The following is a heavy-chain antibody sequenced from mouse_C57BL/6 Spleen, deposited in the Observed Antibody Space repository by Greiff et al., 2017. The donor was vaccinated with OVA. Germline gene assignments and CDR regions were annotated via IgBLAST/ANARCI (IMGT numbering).Heavy chain of an antibody. J-gene: IGHJ4*01. CDR3: ARRRGDEDY. CDR2: INPNNGGT. CDR1: GYTFTDYN. V-gene: IGHV1-18*01. D-gene: IGHD2-13*01. Sequence: VQLKESGPELVKPGASVKIPCKASGYTFTDYNMDWVKQSHGKSLEWIGDINPNNGGTSYNQKFKGKATLTVDKSSSTAYMELRSLTSEDTAVYYCARRRGDEDYWGQGTSVTVSS.